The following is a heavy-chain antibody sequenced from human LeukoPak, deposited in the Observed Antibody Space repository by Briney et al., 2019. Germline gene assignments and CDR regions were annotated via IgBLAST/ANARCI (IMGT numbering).Heavy chain of an antibody. CDR3: AKVGLYGSGSD. D-gene: IGHD3-10*01. CDR2: IRFDGDKK. Sequence: GGSLRLSCIASGFIFSNYGMHWVRQAPGKGLEGVASIRFDGDKKNYADSVTGRFTISRDNSKNMVFLQMIGLGPEDTAVYYCAKVGLYGSGSDWGQGTLVIVSS. J-gene: IGHJ4*02. V-gene: IGHV3-30*02. CDR1: GFIFSNYG.